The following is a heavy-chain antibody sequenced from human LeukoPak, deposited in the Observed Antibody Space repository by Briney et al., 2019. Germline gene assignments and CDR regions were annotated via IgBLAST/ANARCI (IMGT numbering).Heavy chain of an antibody. CDR1: GYTFTSYG. J-gene: IGHJ4*02. Sequence: ASVKVSCRASGYTFTSYGISWVRQAPGQGLEWMGWINPNSGGTNYAQKFQGRVTMTRDTSISTAYMELSRLRSDDTAVYYCARQSYGDYFWGQGTLVTVSS. CDR3: ARQSYGDYF. V-gene: IGHV1-2*02. D-gene: IGHD4-17*01. CDR2: INPNSGGT.